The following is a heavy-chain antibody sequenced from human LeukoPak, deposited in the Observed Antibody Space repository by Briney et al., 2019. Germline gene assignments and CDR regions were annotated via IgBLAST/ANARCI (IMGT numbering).Heavy chain of an antibody. J-gene: IGHJ4*02. CDR2: FSGSGSTI. D-gene: IGHD3-10*01. CDR1: GFTFSSYE. Sequence: GGSLRLSCAASGFTFSSYEMNWVRQAPGKGLEWVSYFSGSGSTIHYADSVKGRFTISRDNAKNSLYLQMNSLRAEDTAVYYCAREEDHYYGSGRPPGYWGRGTLVTVSS. CDR3: AREEDHYYGSGRPPGY. V-gene: IGHV3-48*03.